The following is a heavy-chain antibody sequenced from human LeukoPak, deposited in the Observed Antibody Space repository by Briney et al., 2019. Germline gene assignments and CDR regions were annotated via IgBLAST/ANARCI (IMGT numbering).Heavy chain of an antibody. CDR1: GGSFSGYY. Sequence: SETLSLTCAVYGGSFSGYYWSWIRQPPGKGLEWIGEINHSGSTNYNPSLKSRVTISVDTSKNQFSLKLSSVTAADTAVYYCARGNDFDYWGQGTLVTVSS. CDR3: ARGNDFDY. J-gene: IGHJ4*02. V-gene: IGHV4-34*01. CDR2: INHSGST.